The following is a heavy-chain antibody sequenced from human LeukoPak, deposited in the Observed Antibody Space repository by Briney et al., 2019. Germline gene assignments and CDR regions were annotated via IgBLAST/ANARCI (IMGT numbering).Heavy chain of an antibody. CDR2: ISSSSSYI. Sequence: GGSLRLSCAASGFTFSSYSMNWVRQAPGKGLEWVSSISSSSSYIYYADSVKGRFTISRDNAKNSLYLQMNSLRAEDTAVYYCARVGFSSGWDFDYWGQGTLVTVSS. CDR3: ARVGFSSGWDFDY. CDR1: GFTFSSYS. D-gene: IGHD6-19*01. J-gene: IGHJ4*02. V-gene: IGHV3-21*01.